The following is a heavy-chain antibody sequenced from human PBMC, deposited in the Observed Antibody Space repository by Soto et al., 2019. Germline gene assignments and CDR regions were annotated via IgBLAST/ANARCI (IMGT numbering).Heavy chain of an antibody. J-gene: IGHJ6*02. V-gene: IGHV4-59*01. CDR2: AYYSGST. CDR3: ARDRSTYGGGGTAGYYYYGMDV. D-gene: IGHD2-8*01. Sequence: SETLSLTCTVSGGSISHYYWSWIRQSPGKGLEWIGYAYYSGSTDYNPSLKSRVTMSVDTSKNQVSLKLNSVTTADTAVYYCARDRSTYGGGGTAGYYYYGMDVWGQGTMVTVSS. CDR1: GGSISHYY.